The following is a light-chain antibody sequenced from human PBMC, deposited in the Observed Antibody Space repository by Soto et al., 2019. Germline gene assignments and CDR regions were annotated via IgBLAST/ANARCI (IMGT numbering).Light chain of an antibody. CDR3: VSYTTSASYV. CDR2: DIN. CDR1: SSDVGNYIF. J-gene: IGLJ1*01. V-gene: IGLV2-14*01. Sequence: QSALTQPASVSGSPGQSITISCTGTSSDVGNYIFVSWYRQHPGKAPKRMIYDINNRPSGVSNRFSGSKSGNTASLTISGLQAEDEADYYCVSYTTSASYVFGTGTKVTVL.